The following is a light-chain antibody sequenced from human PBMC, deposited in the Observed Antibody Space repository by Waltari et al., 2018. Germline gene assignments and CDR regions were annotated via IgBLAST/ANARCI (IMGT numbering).Light chain of an antibody. Sequence: QSALPQPASLSGSPGQSITIPCAGTNNDIGPSNFVSWFQQFPGPAPKLIVSEATKRPSGVSYRFSGSKSGNTASLTISGLQAEDEADYYCCSYAGGSRVIFGGGTKLTVL. J-gene: IGLJ2*01. CDR2: EAT. V-gene: IGLV2-23*01. CDR3: CSYAGGSRVI. CDR1: NNDIGPSNF.